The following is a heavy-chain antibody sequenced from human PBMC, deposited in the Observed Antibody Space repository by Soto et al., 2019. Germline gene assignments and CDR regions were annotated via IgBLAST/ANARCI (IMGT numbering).Heavy chain of an antibody. D-gene: IGHD5-12*01. CDR1: GYTLAELS. V-gene: IGHV1-24*01. CDR2: FDPEDGET. Sequence: GASVKVSCKVSGYTLAELSMHWVRQAPGKGLEWMGGFDPEDGETIYAQKFQGRVTMTEDTSTDTAYMELSSLRSEDTAVYYCATRGYSGHYYMDVWGKGTTVTVSS. CDR3: ATRGYSGHYYMDV. J-gene: IGHJ6*03.